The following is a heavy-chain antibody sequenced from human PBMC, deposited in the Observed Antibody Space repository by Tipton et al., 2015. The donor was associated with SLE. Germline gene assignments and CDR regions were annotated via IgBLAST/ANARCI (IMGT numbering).Heavy chain of an antibody. J-gene: IGHJ3*02. V-gene: IGHV4-61*10. CDR3: ARQEKGDAFDI. CDR2: IYYSGRT. Sequence: TLSLTCTVSGGSLSSGSYYWCWIRQPAGKGLEWIGHIYYSGRTNYNPSLKSRVTISVDTSKNQFSLKLSSVTAADTAVYCCARQEKGDAFDIWGQGTMVTVSS. CDR1: GGSLSSGSYY.